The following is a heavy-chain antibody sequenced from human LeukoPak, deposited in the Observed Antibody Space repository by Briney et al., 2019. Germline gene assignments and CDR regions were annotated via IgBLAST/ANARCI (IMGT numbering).Heavy chain of an antibody. Sequence: GGSLRLSCAASGFTFSSYSMNWVRQAPGKGLEWVSYISSSSSTIYYADSVKGRFTISRDNAKNSLYLQMNSLRAEDTAVYYCARDPTGYSSGWYALASPYFDYWGQGTLVTVSS. CDR3: ARDPTGYSSGWYALASPYFDY. D-gene: IGHD6-19*01. V-gene: IGHV3-48*04. J-gene: IGHJ4*02. CDR1: GFTFSSYS. CDR2: ISSSSSTI.